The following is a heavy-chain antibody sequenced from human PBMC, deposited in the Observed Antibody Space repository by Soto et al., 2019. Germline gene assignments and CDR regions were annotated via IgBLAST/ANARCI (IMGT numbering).Heavy chain of an antibody. CDR3: AREGPSGSRYSFDY. J-gene: IGHJ4*02. CDR1: GFTVSSNS. CDR2: IYGAAST. V-gene: IGHV3-66*01. Sequence: EVQLVESGGGLVQPGGSLRLSCAASGFTVSSNSMNWVRQAPGKGLEWVSIIYGAASTYYADSVKGRFTISRDNSKNPLYLKMTSLRAEDRAVYYCAREGPSGSRYSFDYWGKGTLVTVSS. D-gene: IGHD6-13*01.